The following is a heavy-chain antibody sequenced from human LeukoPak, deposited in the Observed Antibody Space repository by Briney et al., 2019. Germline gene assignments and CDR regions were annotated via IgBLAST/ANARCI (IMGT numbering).Heavy chain of an antibody. D-gene: IGHD6-6*01. CDR2: IIPILGLA. J-gene: IGHJ4*02. V-gene: IGHV1-69*04. Sequence: ASVKVSCKASGGTLSSYTIILVRQAPGQGLEWMGRIIPILGLANYTQKFQGRVTITADKSTSTAYMELSSLRSADTAVYYCARDWAASIAARHWGQGTLVTVSS. CDR1: GGTLSSYT. CDR3: ARDWAASIAARH.